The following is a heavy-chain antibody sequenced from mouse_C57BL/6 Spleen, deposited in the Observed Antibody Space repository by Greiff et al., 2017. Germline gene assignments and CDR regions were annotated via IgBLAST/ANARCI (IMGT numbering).Heavy chain of an antibody. CDR3: ARGIYYYGSSYEDYAMDY. D-gene: IGHD1-1*01. CDR2: IYPGDGDT. CDR1: GYAFSSSW. J-gene: IGHJ4*01. V-gene: IGHV1-82*01. Sequence: QVQLKESGPELVKPGASVKISCKASGYAFSSSWMNWVKQRPGKGLEWIGRIYPGDGDTNYNGKFKGKATLTADKSSSTAYMQLSSLTSEDSAVYFCARGIYYYGSSYEDYAMDYWGQGTSVTVSS.